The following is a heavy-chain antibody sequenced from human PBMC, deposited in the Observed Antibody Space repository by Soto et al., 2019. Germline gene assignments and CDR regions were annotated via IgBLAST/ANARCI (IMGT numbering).Heavy chain of an antibody. J-gene: IGHJ4*02. Sequence: QVQLVQSGAEVKKPGSSLEVSCKASGGTFGNSGVSWVRQAPGQGPEWMGGISPIFDTTNYAQKFQGRVTISADDSTSYMELSSPRSEDTAVYYCARAPLLSAQTLHENYFDAWGQGTQVTVSS. CDR3: ARAPLLSAQTLHENYFDA. V-gene: IGHV1-69*01. CDR1: GGTFGNSG. D-gene: IGHD2-15*01. CDR2: ISPIFDTT.